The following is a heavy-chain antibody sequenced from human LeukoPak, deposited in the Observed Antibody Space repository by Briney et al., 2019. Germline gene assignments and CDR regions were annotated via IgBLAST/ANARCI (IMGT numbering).Heavy chain of an antibody. CDR3: ARALYFDWPRTDY. D-gene: IGHD3-9*01. J-gene: IGHJ4*02. CDR2: ISAYNGNT. Sequence: GASVKVSCKASGYTFTSYGISWVRQAPGQGLEWMGWISAYNGNTNYAQKFQGRVTMTRDTSISTAYMELSRLRSDDTAVYYCARALYFDWPRTDYWGQGTLVTVSS. CDR1: GYTFTSYG. V-gene: IGHV1-18*01.